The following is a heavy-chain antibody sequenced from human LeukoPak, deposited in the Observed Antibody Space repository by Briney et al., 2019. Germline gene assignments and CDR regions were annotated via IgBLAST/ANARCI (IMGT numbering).Heavy chain of an antibody. CDR2: IDHSGST. D-gene: IGHD3-22*01. J-gene: IGHJ4*02. CDR1: GGSFSGYY. V-gene: IGHV4-34*01. Sequence: SETLSLTCAVYGGSFSGYYWSWIRQPPGKGLEWIGEIDHSGSTNYNPSLKSRFTISVDMSKNQFSLKLSSVTAAETAVYYCATSYYDSSGYLEFDYWGQGTLVTVSS. CDR3: ATSYYDSSGYLEFDY.